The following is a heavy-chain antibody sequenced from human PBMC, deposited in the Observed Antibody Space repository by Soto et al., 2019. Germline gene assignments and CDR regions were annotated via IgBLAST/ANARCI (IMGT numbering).Heavy chain of an antibody. Sequence: GGSLRLSCTASGVTFSSYAMSWVRQAPGKGLEWVSSITGSGDRTYYADSGKGRFTISRDNSRDTLYLQMYSLRPEDTAVYYCAKDRFSGYDTGYWGQGTLVTVSS. D-gene: IGHD5-12*01. CDR3: AKDRFSGYDTGY. CDR1: GVTFSSYA. V-gene: IGHV3-23*01. J-gene: IGHJ4*02. CDR2: ITGSGDRT.